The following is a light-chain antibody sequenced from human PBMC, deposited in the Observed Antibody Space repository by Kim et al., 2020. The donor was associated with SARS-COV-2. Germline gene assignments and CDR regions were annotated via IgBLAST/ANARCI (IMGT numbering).Light chain of an antibody. V-gene: IGKV3-15*01. CDR2: GAS. J-gene: IGKJ1*01. Sequence: PPGERATLSCRASQSVSSNVAWYQQKPGQAPRLLIYGASTRATGIPARFSGSGSGTEFTLTISSLQSEDLAVYHCQQYDDWPPLTFGQGTKVDIK. CDR3: QQYDDWPPLT. CDR1: QSVSSN.